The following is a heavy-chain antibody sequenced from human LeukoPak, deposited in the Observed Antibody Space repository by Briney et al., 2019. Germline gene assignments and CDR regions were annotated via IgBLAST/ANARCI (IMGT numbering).Heavy chain of an antibody. CDR3: ARDHASSYYCYYMDV. CDR1: GFIFSSNW. J-gene: IGHJ6*03. CDR2: INQDGSEK. Sequence: GRSLRLSCAASGFIFSSNWLSWFRQAPGKGREWVANINQDGSEKYYVDSVKGRFTISRDNAKNSLYLQMNSLRAEATAVYYCARDHASSYYCYYMDVWGKGTTVTVCS. V-gene: IGHV3-7*01.